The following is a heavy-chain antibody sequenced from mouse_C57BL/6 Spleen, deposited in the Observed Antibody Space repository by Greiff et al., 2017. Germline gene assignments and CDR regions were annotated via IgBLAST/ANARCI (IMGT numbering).Heavy chain of an antibody. Sequence: VTLKESGTVLARPGASVKMSCKTSGYTFTSYWMHWVKQRPGQGLEWIGAIYPGNSDTSYNQKFKGKAKLTAVTSASTAYMELSSLTNEDSAIYYCTRPPHYYGSSYGYFDVWGTGTTVTVSS. CDR3: TRPPHYYGSSYGYFDV. D-gene: IGHD1-1*01. CDR1: GYTFTSYW. J-gene: IGHJ1*03. V-gene: IGHV1-5*01. CDR2: IYPGNSDT.